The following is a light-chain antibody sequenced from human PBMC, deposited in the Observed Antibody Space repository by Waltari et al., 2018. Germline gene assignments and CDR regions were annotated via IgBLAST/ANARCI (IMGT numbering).Light chain of an antibody. Sequence: QSVLTQPPSASGTPGQRVTISCSRSSSNFGRNYVYWYQQLPGTAPKLPSYRNNQRPSGYPDRFSGSKSGTSASLAISGLRSEDEADYYCAACDDSLSGVVFGGGTKLTVL. CDR1: SSNFGRNY. CDR3: AACDDSLSGVV. V-gene: IGLV1-47*01. CDR2: RNN. J-gene: IGLJ2*01.